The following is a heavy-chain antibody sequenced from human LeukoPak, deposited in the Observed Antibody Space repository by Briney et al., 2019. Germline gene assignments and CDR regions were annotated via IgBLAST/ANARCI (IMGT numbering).Heavy chain of an antibody. Sequence: SETLSLTCTVSGGSISSGSYYWSWIRQPAGKGLEWIGRIYTSGSTNYNPSLKSRVTISVDTSKNQFSLKLSSVTAADTAVYYCARESPYGSAPYYYYMDVWGKGTTVTISS. CDR1: GGSISSGSYY. CDR2: IYTSGST. V-gene: IGHV4-61*02. CDR3: ARESPYGSAPYYYYMDV. J-gene: IGHJ6*03. D-gene: IGHD3-10*01.